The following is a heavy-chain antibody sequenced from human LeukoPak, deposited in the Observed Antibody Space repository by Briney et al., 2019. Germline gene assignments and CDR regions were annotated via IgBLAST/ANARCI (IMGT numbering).Heavy chain of an antibody. CDR1: GFTFGDYA. CDR2: IRSKVYGGTI. CDR3: TRGREYSNY. Sequence: GGSLRLSCTASGFTFGDYAMSWVRQAPGKGLEWVGFIRSKVYGGTIEYAASVKGSFTISRADSNTIAYLQMNTLKTEATGVYYCTRGREYSNYWGQGTLVTVTS. V-gene: IGHV3-49*04. D-gene: IGHD2/OR15-2a*01. J-gene: IGHJ4*02.